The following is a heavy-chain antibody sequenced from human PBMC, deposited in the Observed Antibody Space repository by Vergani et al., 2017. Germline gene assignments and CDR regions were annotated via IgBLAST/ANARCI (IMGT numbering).Heavy chain of an antibody. V-gene: IGHV3-11*05. CDR2: ISSSSSYT. D-gene: IGHD6-13*01. CDR1: GFTFSDYY. CDR3: ARDIRAAAGIDY. Sequence: QVQLVESGGGLVKPGGSLRLSCAASGFTFSDYYMSWIRQAPGKGLEWVSYISSSSSYTNYADAVKGRFTISRDNAKNSLYLQMNSLRAEDTAVYYCARDIRAAAGIDYWGQGTLVTVSS. J-gene: IGHJ4*02.